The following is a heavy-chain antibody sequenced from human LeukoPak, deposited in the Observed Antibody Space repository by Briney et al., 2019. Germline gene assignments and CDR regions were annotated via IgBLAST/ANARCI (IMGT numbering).Heavy chain of an antibody. CDR1: GYTFTGYY. CDR3: ARDMDCSSTSCYSSHAFDI. V-gene: IGHV1-2*02. Sequence: ASVKVSCKASGYTFTGYYMRWVRQAPGQGLEWMGWINPNSGGTNYAQKFQGRVTMTRDTSISTAYMELSRLRSDDTAVYYCARDMDCSSTSCYSSHAFDIWGQGTMVTVSS. CDR2: INPNSGGT. J-gene: IGHJ3*02. D-gene: IGHD2-2*01.